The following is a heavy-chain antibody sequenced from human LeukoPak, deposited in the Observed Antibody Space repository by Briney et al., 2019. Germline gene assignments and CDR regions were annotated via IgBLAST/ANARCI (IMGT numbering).Heavy chain of an antibody. Sequence: PSETLSLTRTVSGGSISSSSYYWSWIRQPPGKGLDWIGSNYYSGSTYYNPSLKSRVTISVDTSKNQFSLKLSSVTAADRAVYYCARHSTPNYYDSSGYYSWFDPWGQGTLVTVSS. CDR3: ARHSTPNYYDSSGYYSWFDP. V-gene: IGHV4-39*01. J-gene: IGHJ5*02. CDR2: NYYSGST. D-gene: IGHD3-22*01. CDR1: GGSISSSSYY.